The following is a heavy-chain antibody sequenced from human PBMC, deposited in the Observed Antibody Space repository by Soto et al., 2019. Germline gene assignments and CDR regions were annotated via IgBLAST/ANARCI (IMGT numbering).Heavy chain of an antibody. CDR2: FTRSGNT. D-gene: IGHD3-10*01. CDR1: GFTFSNYA. CDR3: AREFAPGSPNYDY. Sequence: EVQLLESAGGLEQPGGSLRLSCAASGFTFSNYAMSWVRQAPGKGLEWVSTFTRSGNTYYADSVKGRFTISGDNSKNTLYLQMDSLRAEDTAVYYCAREFAPGSPNYDYWGLGILVTVSS. J-gene: IGHJ4*02. V-gene: IGHV3-23*01.